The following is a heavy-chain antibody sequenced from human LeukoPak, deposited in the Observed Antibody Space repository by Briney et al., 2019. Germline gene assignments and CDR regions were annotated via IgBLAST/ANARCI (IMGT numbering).Heavy chain of an antibody. Sequence: SETLSLTCAVSGYSISSGYCWGWIRQPPGKGLEWIGSIYHSGSTYYNPSLKSRVTISVDTSKNQFFLKLSSVTAADTAVYYCARELGYCSGGSCYQFDYWGQGTLVTVSS. CDR2: IYHSGST. CDR3: ARELGYCSGGSCYQFDY. D-gene: IGHD2-15*01. CDR1: GYSISSGYC. V-gene: IGHV4-38-2*01. J-gene: IGHJ4*02.